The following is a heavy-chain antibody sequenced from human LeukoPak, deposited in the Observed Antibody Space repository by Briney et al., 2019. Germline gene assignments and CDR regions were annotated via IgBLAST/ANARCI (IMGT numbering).Heavy chain of an antibody. J-gene: IGHJ4*02. CDR1: GGSFSGYY. Sequence: SETVSLTCAVYGGSFSGYYWSWIRQPPGKGLEWIGEINHSGSTNYNPSLKSRVTISVDTSKNQFSLKLSSVTAADTAVYYCARGKSCGGDCYAIDYWGQGTLVTVSS. CDR2: INHSGST. V-gene: IGHV4-34*01. CDR3: ARGKSCGGDCYAIDY. D-gene: IGHD2-21*02.